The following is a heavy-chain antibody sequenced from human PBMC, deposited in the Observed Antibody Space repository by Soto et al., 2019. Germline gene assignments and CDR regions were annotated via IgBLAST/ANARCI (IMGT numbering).Heavy chain of an antibody. CDR3: AHRPGFSMSFDY. CDR2: IYWDDDK. J-gene: IGHJ4*02. CDR1: GFSLSTSGVG. V-gene: IGHV2-5*02. D-gene: IGHD3-22*01. Sequence: QITLKESGPALVKPTQTLTLTCTFSGFSLSTSGVGVGWIRQPPGKALEWLALIYWDDDKRHSPSLESRLTITKDTAKNQVVLTMTHMDPVDTGTYYCAHRPGFSMSFDYWGQGALVTVSS.